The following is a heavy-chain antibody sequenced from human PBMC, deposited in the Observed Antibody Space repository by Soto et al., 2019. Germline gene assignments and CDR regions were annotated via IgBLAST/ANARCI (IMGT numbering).Heavy chain of an antibody. V-gene: IGHV3-30-3*01. J-gene: IGHJ4*02. CDR3: ARVNYWSGAKYFDY. D-gene: IGHD3-3*01. CDR2: ISYDGSNK. Sequence: QVQLVESGGGVVQPGRSLRLSCAAAGFTFSSYAMHWVRQAPGKGLEWVAVISYDGSNKYYADSVKGRFTISRDNSKNALYLQMNCLRDEDTAVYYGARVNYWSGAKYFDYWGQETLVTVSS. CDR1: GFTFSSYA.